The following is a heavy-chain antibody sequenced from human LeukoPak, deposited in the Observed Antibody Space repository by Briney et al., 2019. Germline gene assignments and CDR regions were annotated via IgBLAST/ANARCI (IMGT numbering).Heavy chain of an antibody. D-gene: IGHD3-10*01. J-gene: IGHJ3*01. Sequence: PGGSLRLSAAATGFIFSIYTMSWVRQAPGKGLESVSPISGSGGSTYYADSVEGRFTISRDNSKNTLYLQMNNLRAEDTAIYYCAKWGSGNAFDAWGQGTMVTVSS. CDR2: ISGSGGST. CDR1: GFIFSIYT. CDR3: AKWGSGNAFDA. V-gene: IGHV3-23*01.